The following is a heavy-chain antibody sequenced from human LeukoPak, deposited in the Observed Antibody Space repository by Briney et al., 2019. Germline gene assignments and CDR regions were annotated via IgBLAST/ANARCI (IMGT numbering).Heavy chain of an antibody. CDR1: GFTFSSYA. Sequence: GGSLRLSCAASGFTFSSYAMHWVRQAPGKGLEWVAVISYDGSNKYYADSVKGRFTISRDNSKNTLYLQMNSLRAEDTAVYYCARDGLGHSSGWYYFDYWGQGTLVTVSS. CDR3: ARDGLGHSSGWYYFDY. J-gene: IGHJ4*02. D-gene: IGHD6-19*01. CDR2: ISYDGSNK. V-gene: IGHV3-30*04.